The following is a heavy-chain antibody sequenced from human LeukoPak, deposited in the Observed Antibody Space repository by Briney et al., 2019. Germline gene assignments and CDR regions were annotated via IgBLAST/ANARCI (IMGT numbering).Heavy chain of an antibody. CDR1: GYTFTGYY. CDR3: ARAPKNDAYDI. Sequence: GASVKVSCKASGYTFTGYYIHRVRQAPGQALEWVGWINPNSGDTHSAQNFQGRVTMTRDTPISTASMDLRRLRSDDTAVYYCARAPKNDAYDIWGRGTMVTVSS. V-gene: IGHV1-2*02. CDR2: INPNSGDT. J-gene: IGHJ3*02.